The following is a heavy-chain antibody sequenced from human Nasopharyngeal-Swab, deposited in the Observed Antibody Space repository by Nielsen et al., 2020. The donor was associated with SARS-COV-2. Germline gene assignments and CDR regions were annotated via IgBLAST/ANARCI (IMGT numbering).Heavy chain of an antibody. CDR1: GYTFTSNV. D-gene: IGHD1-1*01. CDR2: ISTKTGAP. CDR3: ARENQEYANIWIDY. Sequence: ASVKVSCKASGYTFTSNVLNWVRQAPGQGPEYIGWISTKTGAPTYAQAFTGRFVISLGTSVSTTYLQISSLKADDTAVYYCARENQEYANIWIDYWGQGTQVTVSS. J-gene: IGHJ4*02. V-gene: IGHV7-4-1*02.